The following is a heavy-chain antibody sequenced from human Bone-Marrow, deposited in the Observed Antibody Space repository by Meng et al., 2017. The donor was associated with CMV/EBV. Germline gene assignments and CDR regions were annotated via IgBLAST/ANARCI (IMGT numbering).Heavy chain of an antibody. CDR2: IYYSGST. D-gene: IGHD6-19*01. V-gene: IGHV4-61*01. CDR3: AMGQQWQRDLITNWFEP. J-gene: IGHJ5*02. CDR1: GGSVSSGSYY. Sequence: GSLRLSCTVSGGSVSSGSYYWSWIRQPPGKGLEWIGYIYYSGSTNYNPSLKSRVTISVDTSKNQFSLKLSSVTAADTAVYYCAMGQQWQRDLITNWFEPWGQGTLVTVSS.